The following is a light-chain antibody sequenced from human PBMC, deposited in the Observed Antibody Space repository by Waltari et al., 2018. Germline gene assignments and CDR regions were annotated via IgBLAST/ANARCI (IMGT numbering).Light chain of an antibody. V-gene: IGLV2-14*03. CDR3: SSYTSSTTLV. Sequence: QSALTPPASVSGSPGQSITTPCTGTSTDIGGYNYVSWYQQHPGKAPKLMIYDVNNRPSGVSNRFSGSKSGNTASLTISGLQAEDEADYYCSSYTSSTTLVFGTGTKVTVL. CDR1: STDIGGYNY. CDR2: DVN. J-gene: IGLJ1*01.